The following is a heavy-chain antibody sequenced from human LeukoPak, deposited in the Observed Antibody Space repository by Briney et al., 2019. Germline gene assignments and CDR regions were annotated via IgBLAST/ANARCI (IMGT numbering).Heavy chain of an antibody. D-gene: IGHD5-18*01. J-gene: IGHJ5*02. Sequence: SETLSLTCAVYGGSFSGYYWSWIRQPPGKGLEWIGEINHSGSTNYNPSLKSRVTISVDTSKNQFSLKLSSVTAADTAVYYCARSPGGYSYGFRKNWFDPWGQGTLVTVSS. CDR3: ARSPGGYSYGFRKNWFDP. CDR1: GGSFSGYY. V-gene: IGHV4-34*01. CDR2: INHSGST.